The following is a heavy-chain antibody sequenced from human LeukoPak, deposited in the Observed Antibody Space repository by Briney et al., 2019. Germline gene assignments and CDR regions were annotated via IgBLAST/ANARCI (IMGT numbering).Heavy chain of an antibody. D-gene: IGHD5-18*01. Sequence: ASVTVSFKASGYTFTSYDINWVRQAAGQGLEWMGWMNPNSGNTGYAQKFQGRVTMTRSTSMSTAYMELSNLRSEDTAVYYCARRWLPYYFGMDVWGQGTTVTVSS. CDR3: ARRWLPYYFGMDV. V-gene: IGHV1-8*01. J-gene: IGHJ6*02. CDR2: MNPNSGNT. CDR1: GYTFTSYD.